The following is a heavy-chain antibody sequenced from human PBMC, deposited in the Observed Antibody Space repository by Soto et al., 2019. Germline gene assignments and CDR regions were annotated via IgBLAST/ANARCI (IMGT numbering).Heavy chain of an antibody. CDR2: SIPKFGTT. J-gene: IGHJ5*02. CDR1: GGTFSTYP. Sequence: QVQLVQSGAEVKKPGSSVKVSCKVSGGTFSTYPINWVRQAPGQGLVFMGGSIPKFGTTNYAQKFRGTVTITSDESPNTAYMDLNNLRSEDTAVYYCARGASNSTGFYIWFDPWGQGTLVTVSS. V-gene: IGHV1-69*01. CDR3: ARGASNSTGFYIWFDP. D-gene: IGHD6-19*01.